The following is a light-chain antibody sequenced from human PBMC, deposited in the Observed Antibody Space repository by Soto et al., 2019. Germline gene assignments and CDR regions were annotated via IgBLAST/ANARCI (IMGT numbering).Light chain of an antibody. CDR3: RQRNCSYWT. CDR1: RSVSAC. J-gene: IGKJ1*01. V-gene: IGKV3-11*01. CDR2: VAA. Sequence: ILVAQSPSHLSLSPGESAPLPCRATRSVSACLVWHQQKPAQAARILIYVAANRATGIPARCSGSGTATEVIFTTSSRLHDDYVANYYRQRNCSYWTFGQGTKVDIK.